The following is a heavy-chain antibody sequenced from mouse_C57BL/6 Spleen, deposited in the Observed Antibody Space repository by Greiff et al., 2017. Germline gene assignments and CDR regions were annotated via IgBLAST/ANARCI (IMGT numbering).Heavy chain of an antibody. D-gene: IGHD1-1*01. Sequence: EVQLQQSGTVLARPGASVKMSCKTSGYTFTSYWMHWVKQRPGQGLEWIGAIYPGNSDTSYNQKFKGKAKLTAVTSASTAYMELSSLTNEDSAVYYCSTTVVATRNYFDYWGQGTTLAVSS. CDR1: GYTFTSYW. V-gene: IGHV1-5*01. CDR2: IYPGNSDT. CDR3: STTVVATRNYFDY. J-gene: IGHJ2*01.